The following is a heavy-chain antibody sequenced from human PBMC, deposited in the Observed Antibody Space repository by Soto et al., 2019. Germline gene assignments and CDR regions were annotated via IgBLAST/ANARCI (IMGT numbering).Heavy chain of an antibody. J-gene: IGHJ2*01. Sequence: GELQQWGTGLLKPSETLSLNCSVYGGSSRAYHWSWIRQSPGEGLEWIGEFSYSGSLNYNPSLKGRGAVSLDTSTNHFALTMTSVTAADTAVDFCAGGPRYWSFALWGRGTLVTV. D-gene: IGHD1-20*01. CDR1: GGSSRAYH. V-gene: IGHV4-34*01. CDR3: AGGPRYWSFAL. CDR2: FSYSGSL.